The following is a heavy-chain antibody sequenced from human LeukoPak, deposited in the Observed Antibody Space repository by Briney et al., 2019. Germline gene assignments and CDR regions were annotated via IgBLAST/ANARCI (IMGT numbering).Heavy chain of an antibody. Sequence: GGSLRLSCAASGFTFNYVWMSWVRQAPGKGLEWVSSISSSSSYIYYADSVKGRFTISRDNAKNSLYLQMNSLRAEDTAVYYCARYTSNVVGKRHYFDYWGQGTLVTVSS. J-gene: IGHJ4*02. V-gene: IGHV3-21*01. CDR2: ISSSSSYI. CDR3: ARYTSNVVGKRHYFDY. D-gene: IGHD1-26*01. CDR1: GFTFNYVW.